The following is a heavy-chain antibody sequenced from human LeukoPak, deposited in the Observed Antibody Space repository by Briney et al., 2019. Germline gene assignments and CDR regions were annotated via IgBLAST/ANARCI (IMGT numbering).Heavy chain of an antibody. CDR3: ARDGCSTTSCYAD. CDR2: INSDGSST. D-gene: IGHD2-2*01. V-gene: IGHV3-74*01. CDR1: GFTFSSYW. Sequence: GGSLRLSCAASGFTFSSYWMHWVRQAPGKGLVWVSRINSDGSSTSYTDSVKGRFTISRDKFKNTLYLQMNSLRAEDTAVYYCARDGCSTTSCYADWGQGTLVTVSS. J-gene: IGHJ4*02.